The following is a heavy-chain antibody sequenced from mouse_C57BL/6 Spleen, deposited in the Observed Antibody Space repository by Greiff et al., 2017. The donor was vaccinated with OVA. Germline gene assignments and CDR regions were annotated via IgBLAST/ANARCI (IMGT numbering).Heavy chain of an antibody. Sequence: VQLQQSGAELVRPGASVKLSCTASGFNIKDYYMHWVKQRPEQGLEWIGRIDPEDGDTEYAPKFQGKATMTADTSSNTAYLQLSTLTSEDTAVYYCTTRYYYGSSYYFDDWGQGTTLTVSS. CDR3: TTRYYYGSSYYFDD. D-gene: IGHD1-1*01. J-gene: IGHJ2*01. CDR1: GFNIKDYY. V-gene: IGHV14-1*01. CDR2: IDPEDGDT.